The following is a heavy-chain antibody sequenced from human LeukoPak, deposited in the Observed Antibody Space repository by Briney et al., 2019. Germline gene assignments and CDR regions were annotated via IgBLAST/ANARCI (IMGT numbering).Heavy chain of an antibody. D-gene: IGHD3-10*01. J-gene: IGHJ6*03. CDR3: AKKAFGEVRYYYYMDV. CDR2: ISSSSVTI. CDR1: GFTFSNYN. V-gene: IGHV3-48*01. Sequence: GGSLRLSCAASGFTFSNYNMNWVRQAPGKGLEWISYISSSSVTIFYADSVKGRFTISRDNAKNSLYLQMNSLRADDTAVYYCAKKAFGEVRYYYYMDVWGKGTTVTVSS.